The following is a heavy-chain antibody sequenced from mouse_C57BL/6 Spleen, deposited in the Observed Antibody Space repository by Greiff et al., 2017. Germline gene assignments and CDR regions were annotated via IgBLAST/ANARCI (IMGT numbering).Heavy chain of an antibody. V-gene: IGHV1-82*01. CDR3: ARSDYYGSSYYFDY. CDR2: IYPGDGDT. J-gene: IGHJ2*01. CDR1: GYAFSSSW. D-gene: IGHD1-1*01. Sequence: QVQLQQSGPELVKPGASVKISCKASGYAFSSSWMNWVKQRPGKGLEWIGRIYPGDGDTNYNGKFKGKATLTADNSSSTAYMQLSSLTSEDSAVYFCARSDYYGSSYYFDYWGQGTTLTVSS.